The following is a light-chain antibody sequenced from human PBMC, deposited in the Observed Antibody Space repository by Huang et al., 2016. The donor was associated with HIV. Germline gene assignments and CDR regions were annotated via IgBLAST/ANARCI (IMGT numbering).Light chain of an antibody. V-gene: IGKV1-13*02. Sequence: AVQLTQSPSSLSTSVGDSVSISCRASQDIGTSLAWYQQKTGRAPKLLISGASTLHTGVPSRVSGDSAGTYFTLFISNLQPEDFATYYCQQLHSYPITFGQGTRLDIK. J-gene: IGKJ5*01. CDR3: QQLHSYPIT. CDR1: QDIGTS. CDR2: GAS.